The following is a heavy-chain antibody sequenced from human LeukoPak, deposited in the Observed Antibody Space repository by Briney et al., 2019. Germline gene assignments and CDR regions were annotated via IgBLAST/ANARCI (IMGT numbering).Heavy chain of an antibody. CDR2: FDPEDGET. V-gene: IGHV1-24*01. D-gene: IGHD2-2*02. CDR3: ATVRLERTVVPAAIVDWFDP. Sequence: ASVKVSCKVSGYTLTELSMHWVRQAPGKGLEWMGGFDPEDGETIYAQKFQGRVTMTGDTSTDTAYMELSSLRSEDTAVYYCATVRLERTVVPAAIVDWFDPWGQGTLVTVSS. CDR1: GYTLTELS. J-gene: IGHJ5*02.